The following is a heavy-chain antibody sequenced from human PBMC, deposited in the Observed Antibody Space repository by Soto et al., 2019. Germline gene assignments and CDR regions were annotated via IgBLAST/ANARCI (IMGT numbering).Heavy chain of an antibody. CDR1: GFIVSNNY. J-gene: IGHJ3*01. D-gene: IGHD1-26*01. V-gene: IGHV3-53*02. CDR3: ARGGANDAFDV. CDR2: LYSGGGT. Sequence: EVQLVETGGGVIQPGGSLRLSCAASGFIVSNNYMSWVRQAPGKGLEWVSVLYSGGGTYYADSVKGRFTISRDSSKNTLYLQMTSLSDADTAVYFCARGGANDAFDVWGQGTMVTVSS.